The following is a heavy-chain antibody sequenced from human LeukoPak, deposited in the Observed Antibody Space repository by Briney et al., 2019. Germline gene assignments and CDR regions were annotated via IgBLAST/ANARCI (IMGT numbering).Heavy chain of an antibody. V-gene: IGHV4-59*12. CDR2: IYYSGST. D-gene: IGHD1-26*01. CDR3: ATRAGSYYAY. J-gene: IGHJ4*02. CDR1: GGSISSYY. Sequence: SETLSLTCTVPGGSISSYYWSWIRPPPGKGLEWIGYIYYSGSTNYNPSLKSRVTISVDTSKNQFSLKLSSVTAADTAVYYCATRAGSYYAYWGQGTLVTVSS.